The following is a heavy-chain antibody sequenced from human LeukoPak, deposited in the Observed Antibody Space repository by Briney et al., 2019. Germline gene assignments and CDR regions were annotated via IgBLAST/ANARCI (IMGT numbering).Heavy chain of an antibody. CDR3: AKDNRRHYTSGPNPDSLH. V-gene: IGHV3-48*04. J-gene: IGHJ4*02. D-gene: IGHD6-19*01. Sequence: GGSLRLSCAASGLTFSSYSMNWVRQAPGKGLEWVSYISSRSSNIYYADSAKGRFTISRDNAKNSLYLQMNSLRVEDTAFYYCAKDNRRHYTSGPNPDSLHWGQGALVTVSS. CDR1: GLTFSSYS. CDR2: ISSRSSNI.